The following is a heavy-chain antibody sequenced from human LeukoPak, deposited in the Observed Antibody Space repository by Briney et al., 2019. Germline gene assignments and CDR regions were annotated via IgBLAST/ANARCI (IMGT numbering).Heavy chain of an antibody. Sequence: GGSLRLSCAASGFTFSNYWMTWVRQAPGKGLEWVANIKQDGSEEYYVDSVRGRFTISRDNTKNSLYLQMNSLRAEDTALYYCAKTPSSSWYLDDAFDIWGQGTMVTVSS. CDR2: IKQDGSEE. CDR3: AKTPSSSWYLDDAFDI. J-gene: IGHJ3*02. V-gene: IGHV3-7*03. CDR1: GFTFSNYW. D-gene: IGHD6-13*01.